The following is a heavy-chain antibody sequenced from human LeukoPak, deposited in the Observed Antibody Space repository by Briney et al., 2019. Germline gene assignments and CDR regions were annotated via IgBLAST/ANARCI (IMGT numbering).Heavy chain of an antibody. J-gene: IGHJ4*02. Sequence: ASVKVSCKASGGTFSSYAISWVRQAPGQGLEWMGRINPNTGGTDYAQKFQGRVTMTRDTSISTAYMDLSRLRSDDTAVYYCARDYCSSTSCLFDYWGQGTLVTVSS. CDR3: ARDYCSSTSCLFDY. D-gene: IGHD2-2*01. CDR1: GGTFSSYA. V-gene: IGHV1-2*06. CDR2: INPNTGGT.